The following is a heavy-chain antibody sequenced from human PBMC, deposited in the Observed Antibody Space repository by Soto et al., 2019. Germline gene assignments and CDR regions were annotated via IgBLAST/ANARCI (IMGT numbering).Heavy chain of an antibody. J-gene: IGHJ6*02. Sequence: GASVKVSCKASGGTFSSYAISWVRQAPGQGLEWMGGIIPIFGTANYAQKFQGRVTITADESTSTAYMELSSLRSEDTAVYYCARYLKQNYDFLGTWQYYYGMDVWGQGTTVTVSS. D-gene: IGHD3-3*01. CDR2: IIPIFGTA. CDR3: ARYLKQNYDFLGTWQYYYGMDV. CDR1: GGTFSSYA. V-gene: IGHV1-69*13.